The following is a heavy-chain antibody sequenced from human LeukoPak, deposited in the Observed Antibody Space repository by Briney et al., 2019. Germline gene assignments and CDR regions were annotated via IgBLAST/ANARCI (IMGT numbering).Heavy chain of an antibody. V-gene: IGHV3-7*01. Sequence: GGSLRLSCAASGIILSSYWMSWVRQAPGKGLEWVANIKQDGSEKWYVDSVKGRFTISRDNAKNSLYLQMNSLRVEDTAVYYCASEQVDYGSGSYYRGFYWGQGTLVTVSS. J-gene: IGHJ4*02. D-gene: IGHD3-10*01. CDR1: GIILSSYW. CDR3: ASEQVDYGSGSYYRGFY. CDR2: IKQDGSEK.